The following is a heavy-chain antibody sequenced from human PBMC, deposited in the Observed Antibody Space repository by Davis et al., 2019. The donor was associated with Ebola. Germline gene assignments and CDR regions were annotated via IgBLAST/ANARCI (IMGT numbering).Heavy chain of an antibody. CDR2: IFPDDSDA. CDR1: GNSFSSHW. Sequence: GESLKISCQDSGNSFSSHWIGWVRQMPGKGLEWMGFIFPDDSDATYSPSFQGQVTISADRSSSTAYLQWSSLEASDTAMYYCARRDYGGNPFYFDYWGQGTLVTVAS. J-gene: IGHJ4*02. CDR3: ARRDYGGNPFYFDY. V-gene: IGHV5-51*01. D-gene: IGHD4-23*01.